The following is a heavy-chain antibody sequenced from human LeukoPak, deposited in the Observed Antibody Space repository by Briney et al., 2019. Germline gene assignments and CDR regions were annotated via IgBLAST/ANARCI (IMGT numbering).Heavy chain of an antibody. CDR2: VGGDGSTT. CDR3: ARPQHGDLYAFDI. D-gene: IGHD4-17*01. CDR1: GFTFTSYW. V-gene: IGHV3-74*01. Sequence: GGSLRLSCAASGFTFTSYWMHWVRQAPGKGLVWVSRVGGDGSTTTYADSVKGRFTISRDNAKNTLYLQMNSLRAEDTAVYYCARPQHGDLYAFDIWGQGTMVTVSS. J-gene: IGHJ3*02.